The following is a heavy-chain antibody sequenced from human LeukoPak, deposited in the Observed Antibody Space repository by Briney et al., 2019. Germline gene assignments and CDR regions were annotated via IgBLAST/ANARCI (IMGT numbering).Heavy chain of an antibody. Sequence: PSETLSLTCTVSGGSISSYYWSWIRQPAGKGLEWIGRIYTSGSTNYNPSLKSRVTISVDTSKNQFSLKLSSVTAADTAVYYCARGPLGDEFADAFDIWGQGTMVTVSS. CDR3: ARGPLGDEFADAFDI. D-gene: IGHD4-17*01. CDR1: GGSISSYY. J-gene: IGHJ3*02. V-gene: IGHV4-4*07. CDR2: IYTSGST.